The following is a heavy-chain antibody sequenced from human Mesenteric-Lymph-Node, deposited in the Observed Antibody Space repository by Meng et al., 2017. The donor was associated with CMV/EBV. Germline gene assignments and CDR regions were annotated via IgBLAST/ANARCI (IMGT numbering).Heavy chain of an antibody. J-gene: IGHJ1*01. CDR2: MNTNTGNP. V-gene: IGHV7-4-1*02. CDR3: ASTTLPTAGVGQH. CDR1: GYIFTRYA. D-gene: IGHD1-1*01. Sequence: CKASGYIFTRYAMNWVRPAPVQVLEWMGWMNTNTGNPTYAQGFTGRFVFSLDTSVSTAYLQISTLKAEDTAVYYCASTTLPTAGVGQHWGQGTLVTVSS.